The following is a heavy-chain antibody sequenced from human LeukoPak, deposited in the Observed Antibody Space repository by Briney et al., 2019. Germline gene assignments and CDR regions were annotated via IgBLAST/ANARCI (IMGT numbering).Heavy chain of an antibody. CDR1: GFTVSINY. CDR2: IKHDGSGD. Sequence: GGSLRLSCAASGFTVSINYMSWVRQAPGKGLEWVANIKHDGSGDYYLDSVKGRFTISTDNAKSSMWLQMNSLRDEYTAVYYCARDQTPFYWGQGALVTVSS. D-gene: IGHD2-15*01. V-gene: IGHV3-7*01. CDR3: ARDQTPFY. J-gene: IGHJ4*02.